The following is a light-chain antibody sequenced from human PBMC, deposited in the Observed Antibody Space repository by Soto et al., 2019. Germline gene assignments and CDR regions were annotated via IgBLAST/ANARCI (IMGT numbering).Light chain of an antibody. V-gene: IGKV3-11*01. CDR1: QSVSSY. Sequence: EMEFTAARATLTLNTGERATLSCRASQSVSSYLAWYQQKPGQGPRLLIYDASNRATGVSARFSGSGSGTDFTLTISSLEPEDFAVYYWHERRCWPRWTFA. J-gene: IGKJ1*01. CDR3: HERRCWPRWT. CDR2: DAS.